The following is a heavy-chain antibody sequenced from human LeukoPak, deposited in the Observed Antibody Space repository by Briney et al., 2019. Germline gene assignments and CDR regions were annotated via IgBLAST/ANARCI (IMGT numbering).Heavy chain of an antibody. J-gene: IGHJ3*02. V-gene: IGHV3-30*02. CDR1: GFTFSSYG. CDR2: IRYDGSNK. CDR3: AKDHSVLWFGDPAAFDI. Sequence: GGSLRLSCAASGFTFSSYGMHWVRQAPGKGLEWVAFIRYDGSNKYYADSVKGRFTISRDNSKNTLYLQMNSLRAEDTAVYYCAKDHSVLWFGDPAAFDIWGQGTMVTVSS. D-gene: IGHD3-10*01.